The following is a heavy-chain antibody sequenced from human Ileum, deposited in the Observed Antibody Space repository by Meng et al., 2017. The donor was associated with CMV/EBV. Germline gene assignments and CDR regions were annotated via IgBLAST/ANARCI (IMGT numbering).Heavy chain of an antibody. D-gene: IGHD6-19*01. Sequence: LRGAGPGLVKPSETLSLTCTVTDGSISYYYWSWIRRSADKGLEWIGRISSSGSINYNPSLESRLTLSGDTSKKQLSLKLSSVTAADTAVYYCARAEADTCNFEYWGQGTLVTVSS. CDR1: DGSISYYY. V-gene: IGHV4-4*07. CDR3: ARAEADTCNFEY. J-gene: IGHJ4*02. CDR2: ISSSGSI.